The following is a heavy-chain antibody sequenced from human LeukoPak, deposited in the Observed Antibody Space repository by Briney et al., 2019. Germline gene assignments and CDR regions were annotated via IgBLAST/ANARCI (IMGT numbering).Heavy chain of an antibody. CDR2: ISSSSSYI. Sequence: GGSLRLSCAASGFTFSSYSMNWVRQAPGKGLEWVSSISSSSSYIYYADSVKGRFTISRDNAKNSLYLQMNSLRAEDTAVYYCARESAYSSSAPGAFDIWGQGTMVTVSS. D-gene: IGHD6-6*01. CDR3: ARESAYSSSAPGAFDI. V-gene: IGHV3-21*01. CDR1: GFTFSSYS. J-gene: IGHJ3*02.